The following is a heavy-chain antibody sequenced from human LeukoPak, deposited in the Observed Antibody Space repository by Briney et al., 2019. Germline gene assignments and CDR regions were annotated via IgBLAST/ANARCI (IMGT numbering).Heavy chain of an antibody. V-gene: IGHV3-23*01. CDR1: GFTFSSYV. CDR2: ISGSGGST. Sequence: PGGSLRLSCAASGFTFSSYVMSWVRQAPGKGLEWVSAISGSGGSTYYADSVKGRFTISRDNSKNTLYLQMNSLRAEDTAVYYCARQYSSSLVGYWGQGTLVTVSS. CDR3: ARQYSSSLVGY. D-gene: IGHD6-13*01. J-gene: IGHJ4*02.